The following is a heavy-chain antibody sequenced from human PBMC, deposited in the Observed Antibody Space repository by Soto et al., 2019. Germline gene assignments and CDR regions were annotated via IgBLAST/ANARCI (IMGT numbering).Heavy chain of an antibody. Sequence: SVKVSCKASGGTFSSYAISWVRQAPGQGLEWMGGIIPIFGTANYAQKFQGRVTITADESTSTAYMELSSLRSEDTAVYYCARGYCSSTSCQGYYYYYGMDVWGQGTTVTVSS. CDR2: IIPIFGTA. V-gene: IGHV1-69*13. CDR1: GGTFSSYA. J-gene: IGHJ6*02. CDR3: ARGYCSSTSCQGYYYYYGMDV. D-gene: IGHD2-2*01.